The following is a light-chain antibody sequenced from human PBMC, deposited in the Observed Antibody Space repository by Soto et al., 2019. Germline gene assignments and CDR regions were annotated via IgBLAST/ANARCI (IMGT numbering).Light chain of an antibody. V-gene: IGKV1-5*03. J-gene: IGKJ1*01. Sequence: DIQMTQSPSTLSASVGDRVTITFRAIQSIISLFSWYHQKPGKAPKLLIYKASSLESGVQSRCSGSGSGTEFTLTISSLQPDDCATYYCQQYNSYRAFGQGTKVDIK. CDR2: KAS. CDR1: QSIISL. CDR3: QQYNSYRA.